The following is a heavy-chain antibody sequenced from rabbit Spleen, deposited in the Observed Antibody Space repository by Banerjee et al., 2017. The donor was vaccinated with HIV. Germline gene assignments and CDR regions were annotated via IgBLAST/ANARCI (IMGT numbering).Heavy chain of an antibody. D-gene: IGHD8-1*01. Sequence: QSLEESGGDLVKPGASLTITCTASGIDFSSKSVYWVRQAPGKGLEWIGCIGSGATGNTYYASWAKGRFTISKTSSTTLTLQMTSLTAADTATYFCARDSASSFSSYGMDLWGPGTLVTVS. CDR1: GIDFSSKS. CDR2: IGSGATGNT. V-gene: IGHV1S40*01. CDR3: ARDSASSFSSYGMDL. J-gene: IGHJ6*01.